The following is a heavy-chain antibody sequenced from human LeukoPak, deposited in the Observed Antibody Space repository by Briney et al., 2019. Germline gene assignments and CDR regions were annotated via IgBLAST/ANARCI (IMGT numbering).Heavy chain of an antibody. CDR3: ARDRYQWLGSYFFDY. Sequence: GGSLRLSCAASGFTFSSYDMNWVRQAPGKGLEWISHISSSGSTIYYADSVKGRFTISRDNAKNSLYLQMNSLRAEDTAVYYCARDRYQWLGSYFFDYWGQGTLVTVSS. D-gene: IGHD6-19*01. CDR2: ISSSGSTI. J-gene: IGHJ4*02. CDR1: GFTFSSYD. V-gene: IGHV3-48*03.